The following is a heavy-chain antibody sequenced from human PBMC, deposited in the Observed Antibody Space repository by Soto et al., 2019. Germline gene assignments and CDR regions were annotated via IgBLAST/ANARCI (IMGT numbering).Heavy chain of an antibody. D-gene: IGHD5-12*01. CDR1: GFTFSTYS. V-gene: IGHV3-21*02. CDR2: ITSGSDYI. J-gene: IGHJ4*02. CDR3: ARVDGYTYPNDY. Sequence: EVQLVESGGGLVKPGGSLRLSCAASGFTFSTYSMSWVRQAPGKGLEWVSSITSGSDYIYYADSLKGRFTISRDNAKNSLYLQMHSLRAEDTAVYYCARVDGYTYPNDYWGQGTLVSVSS.